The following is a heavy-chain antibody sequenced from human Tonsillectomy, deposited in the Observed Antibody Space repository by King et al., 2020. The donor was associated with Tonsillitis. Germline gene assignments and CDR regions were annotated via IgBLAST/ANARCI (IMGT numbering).Heavy chain of an antibody. J-gene: IGHJ2*01. CDR2: IYYSGGT. Sequence: QLQESGPGLVKPSETLSLTCTVSGGSISSYYWSWFRQHPGKGLEWIGYIYYSGGTNYNPSLKSRVTITVDTSKNQFFLMLSPVTAADTAVYYCARLLSYDSSGYYYRYFDLWGRGTLVTVSS. CDR3: ARLLSYDSSGYYYRYFDL. V-gene: IGHV4-59*08. CDR1: GGSISSYY. D-gene: IGHD3-22*01.